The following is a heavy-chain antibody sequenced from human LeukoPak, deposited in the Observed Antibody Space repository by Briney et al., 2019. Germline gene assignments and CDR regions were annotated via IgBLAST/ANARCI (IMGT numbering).Heavy chain of an antibody. CDR3: ARPRGCGTSRCNNFDY. J-gene: IGHJ4*02. CDR1: GFIFSDFS. CDR2: MDEYGSEI. V-gene: IGHV3-7*01. D-gene: IGHD2-21*01. Sequence: PGGSLRLSCAVSGFIFSDFSMSWVRQAPGKGLEWVAKMDEYGSEIFYVDSVKGRFTISRDNAKNSLFLQLNRLRADDTAVYYCARPRGCGTSRCNNFDYWGQGTLVTVSS.